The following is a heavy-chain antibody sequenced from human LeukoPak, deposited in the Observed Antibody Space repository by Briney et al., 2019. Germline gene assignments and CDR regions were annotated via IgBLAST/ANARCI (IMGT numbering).Heavy chain of an antibody. Sequence: GGSLRLFCAASGFTFSSYSMNWVRQAPGKGLEWVSSISSSSSYIYYADSVKGRFTISRDNAKNSLYLQMNSLRAEDTAVYYCAREDAPYDFWSGYSGGYFDYWGQGTLVTVSS. V-gene: IGHV3-21*01. CDR3: AREDAPYDFWSGYSGGYFDY. D-gene: IGHD3-3*01. J-gene: IGHJ4*02. CDR2: ISSSSSYI. CDR1: GFTFSSYS.